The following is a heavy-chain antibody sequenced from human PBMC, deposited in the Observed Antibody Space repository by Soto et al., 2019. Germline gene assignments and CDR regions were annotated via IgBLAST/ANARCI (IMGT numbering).Heavy chain of an antibody. D-gene: IGHD4-4*01. J-gene: IGHJ6*02. CDR1: GGSISSGGYC. V-gene: IGHV4-31*02. CDR2: ISYSGST. Sequence: SETLSLTWTVSGGSISSGGYCWSWIRQHPGTGLEWIGYISYSGSTYYNPSLKSRVTISVDTSKNQFSLRLSSVTAADTAVYYCARHSRAVSYYGMDVWGQGTTVTVSS. CDR3: ARHSRAVSYYGMDV.